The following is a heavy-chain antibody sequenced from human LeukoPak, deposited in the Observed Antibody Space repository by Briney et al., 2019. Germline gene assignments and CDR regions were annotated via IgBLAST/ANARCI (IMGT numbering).Heavy chain of an antibody. CDR1: GGSISSGDYY. V-gene: IGHV4-30-4*01. CDR2: IYYSGST. Sequence: PSETLSLTCTLSGGSISSGDYYWSRIRQPPGKGLEWIGYIYYSGSTYYNPSLKSRVTISVDTSKNQFSLKLSSVTAADTAVYYCARVWATTVTTDAFDIWGQGTMVTVSS. J-gene: IGHJ3*02. CDR3: ARVWATTVTTDAFDI. D-gene: IGHD4-17*01.